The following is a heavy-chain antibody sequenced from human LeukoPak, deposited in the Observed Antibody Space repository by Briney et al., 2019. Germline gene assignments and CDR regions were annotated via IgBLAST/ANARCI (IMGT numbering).Heavy chain of an antibody. CDR1: GFTFSSYS. J-gene: IGHJ4*02. D-gene: IGHD2-21*02. V-gene: IGHV3-48*01. CDR3: AKARSGIYCGGDCYFDY. CDR2: ISSSSSTI. Sequence: PGGSLRLSCAASGFTFSSYSMNWVRQAPGKGLEWVSYISSSSSTIYYADSVKGRFTISRDNSKNTLYLQMNSLRAEDTAVYYCAKARSGIYCGGDCYFDYWGQGTLVTVSS.